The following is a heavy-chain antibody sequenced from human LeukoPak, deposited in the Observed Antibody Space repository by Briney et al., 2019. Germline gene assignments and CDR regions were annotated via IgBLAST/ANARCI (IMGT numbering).Heavy chain of an antibody. CDR1: GGSISSSSYY. V-gene: IGHV4-39*07. J-gene: IGHJ6*03. CDR2: IYTSGST. Sequence: SETLSLTCTVSGGSISSSSYYWGWIRQPPGKGLEWIGRIYTSGSTNYNPSLKSRVTISVDTSKNQFSLKLSSVTAADTAVYYCARAQFDYYYYYMDVWGKGTTVTISS. CDR3: ARAQFDYYYYYMDV. D-gene: IGHD3-10*01.